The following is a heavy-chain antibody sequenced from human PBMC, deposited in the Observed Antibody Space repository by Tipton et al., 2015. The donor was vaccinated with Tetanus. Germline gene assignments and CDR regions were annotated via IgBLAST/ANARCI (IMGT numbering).Heavy chain of an antibody. D-gene: IGHD7-27*01. J-gene: IGHJ5*02. V-gene: IGHV4-61*08. CDR3: ARQLWGYWFDP. Sequence: LRLSCAVSGASINSGANSWSWIRQPPGKGLEWIGYFFYSGSTNYNPSLKSRVSMAVGTSKNQFSLQLRSVTAADTAVYYCARQLWGYWFDPWGQGTLVTVSS. CDR1: GASINSGANS. CDR2: FFYSGST.